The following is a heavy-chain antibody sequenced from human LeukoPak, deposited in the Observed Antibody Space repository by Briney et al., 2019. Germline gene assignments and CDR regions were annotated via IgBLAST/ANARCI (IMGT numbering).Heavy chain of an antibody. CDR3: AREPRYYDSSGYYYSDPPLYYYYYGMDV. Sequence: PSETLSLTCAVSGGSLSSSNWWSWVRQPPGKGLEWIGEIYHSGSTNYNPSLKSRVTISVDKSKNQFSLKLSSVTAADTAVYYCAREPRYYDSSGYYYSDPPLYYYYYGMDVWGQGTTVTVSS. D-gene: IGHD3-22*01. CDR2: IYHSGST. J-gene: IGHJ6*02. CDR1: GGSLSSSNW. V-gene: IGHV4-4*02.